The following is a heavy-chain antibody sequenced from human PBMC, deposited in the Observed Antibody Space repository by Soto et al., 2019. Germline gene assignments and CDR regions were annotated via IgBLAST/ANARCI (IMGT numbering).Heavy chain of an antibody. CDR3: ATMGTPATGLFYFDD. V-gene: IGHV4-30-4*01. CDR2: ISYGGST. J-gene: IGHJ4*02. Sequence: QVQLQESGPGLVKPSQTLSLTCTVSGGSISSGNFYWSWIRQPPGKGLEWIGFISYGGSTYYSASLKSRFTISMDTSKNQSSLTLSFVTAADTAVYYCATMGTPATGLFYFDDWGQGTLVTVSS. D-gene: IGHD1-7*01. CDR1: GGSISSGNFY.